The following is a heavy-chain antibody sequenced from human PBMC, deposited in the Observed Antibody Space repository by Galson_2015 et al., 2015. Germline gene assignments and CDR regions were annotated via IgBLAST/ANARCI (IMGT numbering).Heavy chain of an antibody. CDR1: GHTFTSYG. J-gene: IGHJ4*02. CDR3: AILPSGWYAY. CDR2: ISGYNDNT. Sequence: SVKVSCKASGHTFTSYGISWVRQAPGQGLEWMGWISGYNDNTNYAQKLQGRVTMTTDTSTSTAYMELRSLRSDDTAVYYCAILPSGWYAYWGQGTLVTVSS. D-gene: IGHD6-19*01. V-gene: IGHV1-18*04.